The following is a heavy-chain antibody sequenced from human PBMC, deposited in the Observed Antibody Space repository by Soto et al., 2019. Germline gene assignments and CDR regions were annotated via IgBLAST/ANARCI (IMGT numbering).Heavy chain of an antibody. D-gene: IGHD5-18*01. V-gene: IGHV1-69*13. J-gene: IGHJ6*02. CDR3: ASLGTAMVSPYYYYGMDV. CDR2: IIPIFGTA. Sequence: SVKVSCKASGGTFSSYAISCVRQAPGQGLEWMGGIIPIFGTANYAQKFQGRVTITADESTSTAYMELSSLRSEDTAVYYCASLGTAMVSPYYYYGMDVWGQGTTVTVSS. CDR1: GGTFSSYA.